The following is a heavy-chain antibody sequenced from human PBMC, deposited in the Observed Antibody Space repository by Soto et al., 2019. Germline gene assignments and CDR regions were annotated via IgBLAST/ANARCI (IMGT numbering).Heavy chain of an antibody. CDR1: GFTFSIYG. V-gene: IGHV3-33*01. D-gene: IGHD4-4*01. CDR2: IWYDGTKT. Sequence: GGSLRLSCAASGFTFSIYGMHWVRQAPGKGLEWVAVIWYDGTKTYYADSVKGRFTVSRDNSEDTLHLQMNSLRAEDTAVYYCAREQLDFSNYDGTFDYWGQGTLVTVSS. CDR3: AREQLDFSNYDGTFDY. J-gene: IGHJ4*02.